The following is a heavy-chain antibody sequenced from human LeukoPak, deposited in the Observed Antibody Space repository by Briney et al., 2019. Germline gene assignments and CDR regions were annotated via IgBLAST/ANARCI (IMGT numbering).Heavy chain of an antibody. D-gene: IGHD3-10*01. CDR1: GFTFSSYS. J-gene: IGHJ4*02. V-gene: IGHV3-21*01. CDR3: ARDIPSGVWFGELLGDFLDY. CDR2: ISSSSSYI. Sequence: GGSLRLSCAASGFTFSSYSMNWVRQAPGEGLEWVSSISSSSSYIYYADSVKGRFTISRDNAKNSLYLQMNSLRAEDTAVYYCARDIPSGVWFGELLGDFLDYWGQGTLVTVSS.